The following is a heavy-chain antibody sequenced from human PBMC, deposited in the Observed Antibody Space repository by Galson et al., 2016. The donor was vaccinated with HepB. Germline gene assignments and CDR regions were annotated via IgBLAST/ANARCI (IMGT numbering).Heavy chain of an antibody. CDR3: ARDWGSSGWYNWFDP. CDR1: GFSFSDYA. Sequence: SLRLSCAASGFSFSDYAIHWVRQAPGKGPEWLSIISYEYSIYYAGSVKGRFTISRDNSKNTVYLQMNNLRREDTALYYCARDWGSSGWYNWFDPWGQGTLVTVSS. J-gene: IGHJ5*02. V-gene: IGHV3-30*04. CDR2: ISYEYSI. D-gene: IGHD6-19*01.